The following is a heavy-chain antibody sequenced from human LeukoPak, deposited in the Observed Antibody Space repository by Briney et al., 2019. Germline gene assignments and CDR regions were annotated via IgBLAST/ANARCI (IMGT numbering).Heavy chain of an antibody. CDR1: GFTFSSYA. V-gene: IGHV3-23*01. CDR3: ARHYDTSGYHYFDF. CDR2: ISGSGGST. Sequence: GGSLRLSCAASGFTFSSYAMSWVRQAPGKGLEWVSAISGSGGSTYYADSVKGRFTISRDSSKNTLYLEMNSLRAEDTAVYYCARHYDTSGYHYFDFRGQGTLVTVSS. D-gene: IGHD3-22*01. J-gene: IGHJ4*02.